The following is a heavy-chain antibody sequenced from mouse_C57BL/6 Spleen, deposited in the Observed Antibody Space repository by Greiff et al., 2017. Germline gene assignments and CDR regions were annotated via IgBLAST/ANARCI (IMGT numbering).Heavy chain of an antibody. J-gene: IGHJ3*01. CDR2: IYPSDSET. CDR1: GYTFTSYW. D-gene: IGHD2-2*01. Sequence: QVQLKQPGAELVRPGSSVKLSCKASGYTFTSYWMDWVKQRPGQGLEWIGNIYPSDSETHYNQKFKDKATLTVDKSSSTAYMQLSSLTSEDSAVYYCARREYGYDEFAYWGQGTLVTVSA. CDR3: ARREYGYDEFAY. V-gene: IGHV1-61*01.